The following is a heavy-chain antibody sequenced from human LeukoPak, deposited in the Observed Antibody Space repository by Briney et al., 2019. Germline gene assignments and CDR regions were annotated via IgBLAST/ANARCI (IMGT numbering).Heavy chain of an antibody. CDR3: ARAPPYYYDSSGYLDY. V-gene: IGHV3-11*01. Sequence: GGSLRLSCAASGFTFSDYYMSWIRQAPGKGLEWVSYISSSGSTIYYADSVKDRFTISRDNAKNSLYLQMNSLRAEDTAVYYCARAPPYYYDSSGYLDYWGQGTLVTVSS. CDR1: GFTFSDYY. D-gene: IGHD3-22*01. CDR2: ISSSGSTI. J-gene: IGHJ4*02.